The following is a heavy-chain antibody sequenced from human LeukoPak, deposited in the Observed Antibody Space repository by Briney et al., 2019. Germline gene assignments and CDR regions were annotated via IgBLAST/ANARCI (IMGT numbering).Heavy chain of an antibody. J-gene: IGHJ3*02. Sequence: ASVKVSCKASGGTFSSYAISWVRQAPGQGLEWMGGIIPIFGTANYAQKFQGRVTITTDESTSTAYMELSSLRSEDTAVYYCARDGVRIADAFDIWGQGTMVTVSS. D-gene: IGHD6-13*01. CDR3: ARDGVRIADAFDI. CDR1: GGTFSSYA. V-gene: IGHV1-69*05. CDR2: IIPIFGTA.